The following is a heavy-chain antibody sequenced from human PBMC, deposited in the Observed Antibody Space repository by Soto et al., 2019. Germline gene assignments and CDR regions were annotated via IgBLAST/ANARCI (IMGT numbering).Heavy chain of an antibody. J-gene: IGHJ4*02. V-gene: IGHV1-18*01. CDR1: GYTFTSYG. CDR2: ISAYNGNT. Sequence: GASVKVSCKASGYTFTSYGISWVRQAPGQGLEWMGWISAYNGNTNYAQKLQGRVTMTTDTSTSTAYMELRSLRSDDTAVYYCARDYYDSSGQPTAHRGIDYWGQGTLVPVSS. CDR3: ARDYYDSSGQPTAHRGIDY. D-gene: IGHD3-22*01.